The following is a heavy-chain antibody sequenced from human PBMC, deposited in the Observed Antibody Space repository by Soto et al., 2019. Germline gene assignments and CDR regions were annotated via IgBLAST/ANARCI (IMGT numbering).Heavy chain of an antibody. CDR2: IYRDGRT. V-gene: IGHV3-66*01. CDR3: ARDPGPYCSIVSCQGAFDI. Sequence: EVQLVESGGGLVQPGGSLRLSCTASGFTVAGEYTNWVRQAPGQGLEWVSLIYRDGRTHYAESVKGRFTISRDNSKNTLYLQMTSLRAEDTAVYYCARDPGPYCSIVSCQGAFDIWGRGTMVTVSS. D-gene: IGHD2-2*01. J-gene: IGHJ3*02. CDR1: GFTVAGEY.